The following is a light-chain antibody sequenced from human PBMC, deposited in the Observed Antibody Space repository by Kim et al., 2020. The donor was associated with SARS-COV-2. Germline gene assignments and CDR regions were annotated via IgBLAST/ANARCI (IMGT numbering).Light chain of an antibody. J-gene: IGLJ3*02. CDR3: ASWHDTLRGWV. Sequence: GQRASISCSVSSSNIGSNSVYWYQQVPGTAPKLLIYRNDQRPSGVPDRFSGSKSGTSASLAVSDLRSEDEADYYCASWHDTLRGWVFGGGTQLTVL. V-gene: IGLV1-47*01. CDR1: SSNIGSNS. CDR2: RND.